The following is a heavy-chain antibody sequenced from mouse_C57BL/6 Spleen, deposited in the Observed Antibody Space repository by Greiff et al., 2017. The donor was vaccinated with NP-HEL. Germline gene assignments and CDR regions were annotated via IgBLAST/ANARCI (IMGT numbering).Heavy chain of an antibody. CDR2: INYDGSST. D-gene: IGHD1-1*01. CDR3: ARGTTVNWYFDV. J-gene: IGHJ1*03. CDR1: GFTFSDYY. V-gene: IGHV5-16*01. Sequence: EVQLQESEGGLVQPGSSMKLSCTASGFTFSDYYMAWVRQVPEKGLEWVANINYDGSSTYYLDSLKSRFIISRDNAKNILYLQMSSLKSEDTATYYCARGTTVNWYFDVWGTGTTVTVSS.